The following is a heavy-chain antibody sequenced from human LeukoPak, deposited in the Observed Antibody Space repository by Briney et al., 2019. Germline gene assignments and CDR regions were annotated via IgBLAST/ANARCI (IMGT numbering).Heavy chain of an antibody. CDR2: IYYSGTT. V-gene: IGHV4-59*01. Sequence: SETLSLTCTVFGGSISSYHWSWIRQPPGKGLEWIADIYYSGTTNYNPSLKSRVTISVDTSKNQLSLRLTSVTAADTAVYYCARAISPDSPNRPFDYWGPGTLVTVSS. D-gene: IGHD1-14*01. J-gene: IGHJ4*02. CDR3: ARAISPDSPNRPFDY. CDR1: GGSISSYH.